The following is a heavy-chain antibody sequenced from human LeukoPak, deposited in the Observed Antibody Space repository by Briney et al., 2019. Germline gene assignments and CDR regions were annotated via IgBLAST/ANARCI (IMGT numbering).Heavy chain of an antibody. J-gene: IGHJ4*02. V-gene: IGHV4-38-2*02. D-gene: IGHD3-10*01. CDR1: GYSISSGYL. CDR3: ARDPDYYGSGSYSYYFDY. Sequence: SETLSLTCTVSGYSISSGYLWGWIRPPPGKGLEWIGSIDGGGSSYYNPSLKSRVTISVDTSKNQFSLKLSSVTAADTAVYYCARDPDYYGSGSYSYYFDYWGQGTLVTVSS. CDR2: IDGGGSS.